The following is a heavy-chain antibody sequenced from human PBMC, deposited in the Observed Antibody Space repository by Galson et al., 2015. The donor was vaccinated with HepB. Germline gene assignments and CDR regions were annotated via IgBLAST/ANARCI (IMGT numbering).Heavy chain of an antibody. J-gene: IGHJ5*02. V-gene: IGHV1-69*13. Sequence: SVKVSCKASGGTFSNHAISWVRQAPGRGLEWVGGIIPIFGTPNYAQKFQGRVMITADESTAYMELSSLRSDDTAVYYCAREVAPDYGDYEVVGFDPWGQGSLVTVSS. CDR2: IIPIFGTP. CDR3: AREVAPDYGDYEVVGFDP. D-gene: IGHD4-17*01. CDR1: GGTFSNHA.